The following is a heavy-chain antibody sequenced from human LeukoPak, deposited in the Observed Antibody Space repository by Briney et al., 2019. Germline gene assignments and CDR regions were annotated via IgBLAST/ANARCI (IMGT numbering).Heavy chain of an antibody. V-gene: IGHV3-11*04. Sequence: GGSLRLSCAASGFTFSDYYMSWIRQAPGEGLEWVSYISSSGSTIYYADSVKGRFTISRDNAKNSLYLQMNSLRAEDTAVYYCARDPVGNIVVVPPRGYYYMDVWGKGTTVTVSS. CDR1: GFTFSDYY. J-gene: IGHJ6*03. CDR2: ISSSGSTI. CDR3: ARDPVGNIVVVPPRGYYYMDV. D-gene: IGHD2-2*01.